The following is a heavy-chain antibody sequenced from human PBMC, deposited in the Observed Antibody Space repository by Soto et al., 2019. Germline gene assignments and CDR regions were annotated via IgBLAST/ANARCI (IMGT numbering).Heavy chain of an antibody. D-gene: IGHD2-2*01. CDR3: AIRTGQLAIISEFDGDWFFEV. CDR1: GHTFTENQ. J-gene: IGHJ2*01. V-gene: IGHV1-2*02. CDR2: IDPKSGDT. Sequence: ASVKVSCKASGHTFTENQIHWLRRAPGQRLEWMGRIDPKSGDTTFAQTYQGRVTMTRDTSSNTVYMELSSLRSDDTAVYYCAIRTGQLAIISEFDGDWFFEVWGRGTLVTVSS.